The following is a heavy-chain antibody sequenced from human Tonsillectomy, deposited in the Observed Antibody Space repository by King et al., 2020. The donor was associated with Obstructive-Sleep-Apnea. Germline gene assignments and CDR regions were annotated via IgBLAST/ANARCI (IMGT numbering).Heavy chain of an antibody. CDR1: GFTFSSYA. CDR3: ARVRGDYVFGVLIDY. V-gene: IGHV3-30*04. CDR2: ISYDGSNK. Sequence: MQLVQSGGGVVQPGRSLRLSCAASGFTFSSYAMHWVRQAPGKGLEWVAVISYDGSNKFYADSVKGRFTISKDNPKHTLYLQMNSLRAEDTAVYYCARVRGDYVFGVLIDYWGQGALVTVSS. J-gene: IGHJ4*02. D-gene: IGHD3-10*02.